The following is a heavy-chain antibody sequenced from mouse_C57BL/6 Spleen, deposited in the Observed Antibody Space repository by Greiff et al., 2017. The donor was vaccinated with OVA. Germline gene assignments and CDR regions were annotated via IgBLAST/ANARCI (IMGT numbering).Heavy chain of an antibody. J-gene: IGHJ2*01. CDR2: INPSSGYT. Sequence: VKLVESGAELAKPGASVKLSCKASGYTFTSYWMHWVKQRPGQGLEWIGYINPSSGYTKYNQKFKDKATLTADKSSSTAYMQLSSLTYEDSAVYYCARSLLLREYYFDYWGQGTTLTVSS. CDR3: ARSLLLREYYFDY. CDR1: GYTFTSYW. V-gene: IGHV1-7*01. D-gene: IGHD1-1*01.